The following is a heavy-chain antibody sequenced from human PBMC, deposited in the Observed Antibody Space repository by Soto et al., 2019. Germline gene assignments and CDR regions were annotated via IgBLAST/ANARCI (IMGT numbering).Heavy chain of an antibody. J-gene: IGHJ4*02. V-gene: IGHV3-23*01. CDR2: ITGSGTST. CDR1: GFTFSSYA. D-gene: IGHD7-27*01. Sequence: EVQLLESGGGLVQPGGSLRLSCATSGFTFSSYAMSWVRQAPGKGLEWVSAITGSGTSTYYADSLKGRFTISRDNSKNTLFLHMSSLRAEDTAVYYCAKSSLGDPWGDPDYWGQGTLVTVSS. CDR3: AKSSLGDPWGDPDY.